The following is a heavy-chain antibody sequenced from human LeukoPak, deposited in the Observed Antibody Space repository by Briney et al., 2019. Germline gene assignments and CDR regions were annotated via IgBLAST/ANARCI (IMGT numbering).Heavy chain of an antibody. Sequence: ASETLSLTCAVSGYSISSGYYWGWIRPPPGKGLEWIGSIYHSGSTYYNPSLKSRVTISVDTSKNQFSLKLSSVTAADTAVYYCARDREAVANWGYDWFDPWGQGTLVTVSS. J-gene: IGHJ5*02. V-gene: IGHV4-38-2*02. D-gene: IGHD7-27*01. CDR2: IYHSGST. CDR3: ARDREAVANWGYDWFDP. CDR1: GYSISSGYY.